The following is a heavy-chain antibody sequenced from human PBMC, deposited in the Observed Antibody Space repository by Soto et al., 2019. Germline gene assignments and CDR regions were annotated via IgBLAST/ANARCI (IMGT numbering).Heavy chain of an antibody. CDR2: IFESGAT. V-gene: IGHV4-4*02. CDR3: TTSHAGELNN. CDR1: GGSISSSSW. Sequence: QVQLQESGPGLVKPSGTLSLTCAVSGGSISSSSWWTWVRKSPGKGLEWSGEIFESGATNYNPSLKSRLTMSVDKSKNQFSLNLSSLTAADTAVYFCTTSHAGELNNWGQGTLVTVSS. D-gene: IGHD1-7*01. J-gene: IGHJ4*02.